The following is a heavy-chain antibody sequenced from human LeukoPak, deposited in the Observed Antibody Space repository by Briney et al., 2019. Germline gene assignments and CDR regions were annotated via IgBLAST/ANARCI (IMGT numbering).Heavy chain of an antibody. J-gene: IGHJ4*02. CDR2: IVVCSGNT. D-gene: IGHD5-18*01. CDR3: AAPSRIQLDY. Sequence: SVKVSCKASGFTFPRSAVQWVGQARGQRLAWIGWIVVCSGNTNYAQKFQERVTITRDMSTSTAYMELSSLRSEDPAVYFWAAPSRIQLDYWGQGTLVTVSS. CDR1: GFTFPRSA. V-gene: IGHV1-58*01.